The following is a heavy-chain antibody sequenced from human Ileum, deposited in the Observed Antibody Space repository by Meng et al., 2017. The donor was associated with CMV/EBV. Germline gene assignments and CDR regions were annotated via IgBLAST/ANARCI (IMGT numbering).Heavy chain of an antibody. D-gene: IGHD6-6*01. CDR1: GFTFSTYA. V-gene: IGHV3-30*04. CDR3: AKARIPTRPIRDYYGMDV. J-gene: IGHJ6*02. Sequence: GGSLRLSCAASGFTFSTYAMYWVRQAPGKGLDWVAVISYGGSDKYYADSVQGRFTISRDISKNTLYLQMNSLRAEDTDAYYCAKARIPTRPIRDYYGMDVWGQGTMVTVSS. CDR2: ISYGGSDK.